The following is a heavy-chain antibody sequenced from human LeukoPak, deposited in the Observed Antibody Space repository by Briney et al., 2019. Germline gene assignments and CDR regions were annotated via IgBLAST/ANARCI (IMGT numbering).Heavy chain of an antibody. CDR2: IYYSGST. V-gene: IGHV4-30-4*01. CDR1: GGSISSGDYY. D-gene: IGHD6-6*01. J-gene: IGHJ4*02. CDR3: ARREAARPDEMGYFDY. Sequence: SQTLSLTCTVSGGSISSGDYYWSWIRQPPGKGLEWIGYIYYSGSTYYNPSLKSRVTISVDTSKNQFSLKLSSVTAADTAVYYCARREAARPDEMGYFDYWGQGTLVTVSS.